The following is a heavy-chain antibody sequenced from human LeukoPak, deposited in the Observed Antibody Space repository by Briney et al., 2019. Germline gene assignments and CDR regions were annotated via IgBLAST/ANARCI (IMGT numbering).Heavy chain of an antibody. J-gene: IGHJ5*02. D-gene: IGHD3-10*01. V-gene: IGHV1-69*13. CDR1: GGTFSSYA. CDR2: IIPIFGTA. CDR3: ARDPVPSITMVRGGRNWFDP. Sequence: GASVKVSCKASGGTFSSYAISWVRQAPGQGLEWMGGIIPIFGTANYAQKFQGRVTITADESTSTAYMELSSLRSEDTAVYYCARDPVPSITMVRGGRNWFDPWGQGTLVTVSS.